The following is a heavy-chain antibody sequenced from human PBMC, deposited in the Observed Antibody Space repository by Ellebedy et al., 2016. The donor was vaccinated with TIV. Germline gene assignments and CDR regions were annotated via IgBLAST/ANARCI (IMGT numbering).Heavy chain of an antibody. J-gene: IGHJ4*02. Sequence: SLKISCAASGFTFDDYGMHWVRQAPGKGLEWVSGISWNSGKIGYADSVKGRFTISRDNAKNSLYLQMNSLRPEDTALYYCAKDKRMITFGGVIDYWGQGTLVTVSS. V-gene: IGHV3-9*01. CDR1: GFTFDDYG. CDR2: ISWNSGKI. D-gene: IGHD3-16*01. CDR3: AKDKRMITFGGVIDY.